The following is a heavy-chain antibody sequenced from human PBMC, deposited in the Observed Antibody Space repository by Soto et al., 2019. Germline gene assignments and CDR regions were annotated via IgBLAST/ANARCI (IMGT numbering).Heavy chain of an antibody. V-gene: IGHV3-48*03. CDR1: GFTFSSYE. Sequence: GGSLRLSCAASGFTFSSYEMNWVRQAPGKGLEWVSYISSSGSTIYYADSVKVRFTISRDNAKNSLYLQMNSLRAEDAAVYYCARAPFLTGYLDYWGQGTLVTVSS. J-gene: IGHJ4*02. CDR3: ARAPFLTGYLDY. CDR2: ISSSGSTI. D-gene: IGHD3-9*01.